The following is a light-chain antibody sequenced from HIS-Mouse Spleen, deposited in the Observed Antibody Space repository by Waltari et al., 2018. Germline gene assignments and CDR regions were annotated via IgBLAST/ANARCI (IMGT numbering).Light chain of an antibody. V-gene: IGKV4-1*01. CDR2: WAS. CDR3: QQYYSTPPLT. Sequence: DIVMTQSPDSLAVSLGERATINCKSSQSVLYSSNNKNYLAWYQQKPGRPPKLHLYWASTRESGVPDRFSGSGSGTDFTLTISSLQAEDVAVYYCQQYYSTPPLTFGGGTKVEIK. J-gene: IGKJ4*01. CDR1: QSVLYSSNNKNY.